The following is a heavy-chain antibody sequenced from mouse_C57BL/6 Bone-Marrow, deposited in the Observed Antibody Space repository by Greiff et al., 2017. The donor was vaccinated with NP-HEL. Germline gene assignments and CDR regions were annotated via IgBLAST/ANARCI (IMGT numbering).Heavy chain of an antibody. CDR2: IYPGNSDT. CDR1: GYTFTSYW. D-gene: IGHD2-2*01. V-gene: IGHV1-5*01. CDR3: TRRVVTTRGDYYAMDY. J-gene: IGHJ4*01. Sequence: VQLQQSGTVLARPGASVKMSCKTSGYTFTSYWMHWVKQRPGQGLEWIGAIYPGNSDTSYNQKFKGKAKLTAVTSASTAYMELSSLTNEDSAVYYCTRRVVTTRGDYYAMDYWGQGTSVTVSS.